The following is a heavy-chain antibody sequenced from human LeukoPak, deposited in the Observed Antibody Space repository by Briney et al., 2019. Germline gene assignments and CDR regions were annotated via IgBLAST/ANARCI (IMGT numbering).Heavy chain of an antibody. Sequence: ASVKVSCKASGYTFTSYGINWVRQATGQGLEWMGWMNPNSGNTGYAQKFQGRVTITRNTSISTAYMELSSLRSEDTAVYYCARGGGPGSYYYYYMDVWGKGTTVTVSS. CDR1: GYTFTSYG. V-gene: IGHV1-8*03. CDR3: ARGGGPGSYYYYYMDV. J-gene: IGHJ6*03. CDR2: MNPNSGNT. D-gene: IGHD2-15*01.